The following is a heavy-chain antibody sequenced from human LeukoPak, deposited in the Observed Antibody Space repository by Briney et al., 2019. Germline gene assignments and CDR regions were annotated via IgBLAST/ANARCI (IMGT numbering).Heavy chain of an antibody. CDR1: GFTFGDYA. J-gene: IGHJ4*02. CDR3: ARDLTTPIDF. CDR2: IKQDGSEK. V-gene: IGHV3-7*03. D-gene: IGHD4-11*01. Sequence: GGSLRLSCTASGFTFGDYAMSWVRQAPGKGLEWVANIKQDGSEKYYVDSVKGRFTISRDNAKNSLSLQMNSLRAEDTAVYYCARDLTTPIDFWGRGTLVTVSS.